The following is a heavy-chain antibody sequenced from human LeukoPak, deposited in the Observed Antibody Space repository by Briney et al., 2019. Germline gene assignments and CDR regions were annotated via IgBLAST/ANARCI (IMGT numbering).Heavy chain of an antibody. J-gene: IGHJ5*02. CDR3: AKVGRWLRGGNWFDP. D-gene: IGHD5-12*01. CDR2: ISYDGSNK. Sequence: PGRSLRLSCAASGFTFSSYAMHWVRQAPGKGLEWVAVISYDGSNKYYADSVKGRFTISRDNSKNTLYLQMNSLRAEDTAVYYCAKVGRWLRGGNWFDPWGQGTLVTVSS. V-gene: IGHV3-30*04. CDR1: GFTFSSYA.